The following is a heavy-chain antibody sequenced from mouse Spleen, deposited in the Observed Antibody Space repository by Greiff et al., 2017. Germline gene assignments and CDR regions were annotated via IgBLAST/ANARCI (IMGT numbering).Heavy chain of an antibody. Sequence: VQLQQSGPELVKPGASVKISCKASGYAFSSSWMNWVKQRPGKGLEWIGRIYPGDGDTNYNGKFKGKATLTADKSSSTAYMQLSSLTSEDSAVYFCARRGKSIYDGYYDYWGQGTTLTVSS. D-gene: IGHD2-3*01. J-gene: IGHJ2*01. CDR2: IYPGDGDT. V-gene: IGHV1-82*01. CDR1: GYAFSSSW. CDR3: ARRGKSIYDGYYDY.